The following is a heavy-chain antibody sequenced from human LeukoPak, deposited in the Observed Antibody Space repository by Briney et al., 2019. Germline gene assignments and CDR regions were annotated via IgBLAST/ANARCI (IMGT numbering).Heavy chain of an antibody. V-gene: IGHV3-21*01. CDR3: ARDHGDFWSGHGSY. J-gene: IGHJ4*02. CDR1: GFTFSSYS. D-gene: IGHD3-3*01. CDR2: ISSSSSYI. Sequence: GGSLRLSCAASGFTFSSYSMIWVRQAPGKGLEWVSSISSSSSYIYYADSVKGRFTISRDNAKNSLYLQMNSLRAEDTAVYYCARDHGDFWSGHGSYWGQGTLVTVSS.